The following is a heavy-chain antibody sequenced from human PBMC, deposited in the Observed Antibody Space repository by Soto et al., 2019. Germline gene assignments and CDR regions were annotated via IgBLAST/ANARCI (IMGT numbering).Heavy chain of an antibody. CDR1: GFTFSSYG. V-gene: IGHV3-33*01. CDR3: ARERKDYYGMDV. J-gene: IGHJ6*02. Sequence: QVQLVESGGGVVQPGRSLRLSCAASGFTFSSYGMYWVRQAPGKGLEWVAVIWYDGSNKYYADSVKGRFTISRDNSKNTLYLQMNSLRAEDTAVYYCARERKDYYGMDVWGQGTMVTVSS. CDR2: IWYDGSNK.